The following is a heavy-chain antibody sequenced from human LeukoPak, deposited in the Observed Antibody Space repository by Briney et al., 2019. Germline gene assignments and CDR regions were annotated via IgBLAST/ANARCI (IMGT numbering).Heavy chain of an antibody. CDR1: GFTFSSYW. Sequence: GGSLRLSCAASGFTFSSYWMSWVRQAPGKGLEWVANIKQDGSEKYYVDSVKGRFTISRDNAKNSLYLQMNSLRAEDTAVYYCAKVYDNQLLFNWFDPWGQGTLVTVSS. V-gene: IGHV3-7*01. D-gene: IGHD2-2*01. CDR3: AKVYDNQLLFNWFDP. CDR2: IKQDGSEK. J-gene: IGHJ5*02.